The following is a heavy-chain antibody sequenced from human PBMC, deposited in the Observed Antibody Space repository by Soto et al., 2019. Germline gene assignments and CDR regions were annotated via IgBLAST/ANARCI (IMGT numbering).Heavy chain of an antibody. J-gene: IGHJ4*02. D-gene: IGHD2-8*02. CDR2: IYYSGST. CDR3: ARDKITGLFDY. Sequence: SETLSLTRTVSGGSISRYYWSWIRQPPGKGLEWIGYIYYSGSTNYNPSLKSRVTISVDTSKNQFSLKLSSVTAADTAVYYCARDKITGLFDYWGQGTLVTVSS. CDR1: GGSISRYY. V-gene: IGHV4-59*01.